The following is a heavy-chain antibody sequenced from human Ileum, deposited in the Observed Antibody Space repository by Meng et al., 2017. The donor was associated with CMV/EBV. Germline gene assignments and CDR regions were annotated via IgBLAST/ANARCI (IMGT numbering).Heavy chain of an antibody. CDR2: IYTSGST. CDR3: AREGSAVH. Sequence: VPLEESGPGLVQPSETLSLTCTVSGTSITGYYWSWIRQSAAKGLEWIGRIYTSGSTNYNPSLHSRVSMSIDTSKNQFSLKLRSVTAADMAVYYCAREGSAVHWGQGTLVTVSS. CDR1: GTSITGYY. V-gene: IGHV4-4*07. J-gene: IGHJ4*02. D-gene: IGHD6-13*01.